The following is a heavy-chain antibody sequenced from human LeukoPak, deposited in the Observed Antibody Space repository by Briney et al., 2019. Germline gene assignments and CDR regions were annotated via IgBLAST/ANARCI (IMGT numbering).Heavy chain of an antibody. CDR3: AREGWAAAV. Sequence: KSSETLSLTCTVSGGSISSYYWSWIRQPPGKGLEWIGYIYYSGSTNYNPSLKSRVTISVDTSKNQFSLKLSSVTAADTAVYYCAREGWAAAVWGQGTLVTVSS. J-gene: IGHJ4*02. V-gene: IGHV4-59*12. CDR1: GGSISSYY. D-gene: IGHD6-13*01. CDR2: IYYSGST.